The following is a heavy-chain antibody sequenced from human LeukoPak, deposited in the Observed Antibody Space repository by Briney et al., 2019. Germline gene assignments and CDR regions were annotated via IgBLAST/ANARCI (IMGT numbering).Heavy chain of an antibody. D-gene: IGHD3-10*01. Sequence: GGSLRLSCAASGFTFDDYAMHWVRQAPGKGLEWVSGISWNSGSIGYADSVKGRFTISRDNAKNSLYLQMNNLRAEDTAVYYCALTPDYYGSGSFDYWGQGTLVTVSS. J-gene: IGHJ4*02. CDR1: GFTFDDYA. V-gene: IGHV3-9*01. CDR2: ISWNSGSI. CDR3: ALTPDYYGSGSFDY.